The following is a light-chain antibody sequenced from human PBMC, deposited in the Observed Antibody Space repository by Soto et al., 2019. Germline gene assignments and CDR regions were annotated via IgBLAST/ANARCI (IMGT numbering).Light chain of an antibody. V-gene: IGKV3-20*01. CDR2: GAS. J-gene: IGKJ2*01. CDR1: QSVSSSY. Sequence: EIVLTQSPGILSLSPGERATLSCRASQSVSSSYLAWYQQKPGQAPRLLISGASNRATGIPARFSASGSKTNFTLTISRLEPEDVAVYYCQQYGSSPPYTFGQVTKLEIK. CDR3: QQYGSSPPYT.